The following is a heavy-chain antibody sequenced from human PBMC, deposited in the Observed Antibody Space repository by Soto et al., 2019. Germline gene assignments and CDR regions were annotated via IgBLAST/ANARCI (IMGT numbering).Heavy chain of an antibody. CDR3: ARDQGYGSGGSCYTGPNDAFDI. CDR1: GFTFSSYA. J-gene: IGHJ3*02. V-gene: IGHV3-64*01. D-gene: IGHD2-15*01. Sequence: EVQLVESGGGLVQPGGSLRLSCAASGFTFSSYAMHWVRQAPGKGLEYVSAISSNGGSTYYANSVKGRFTISRDNAKNTMYLQRGSLRDEDMAVYYCARDQGYGSGGSCYTGPNDAFDIWGQGTMVTVSS. CDR2: ISSNGGST.